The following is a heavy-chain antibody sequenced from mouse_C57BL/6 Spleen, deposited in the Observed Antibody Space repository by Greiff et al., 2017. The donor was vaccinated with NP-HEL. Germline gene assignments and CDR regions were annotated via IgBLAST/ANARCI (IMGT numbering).Heavy chain of an antibody. J-gene: IGHJ4*01. V-gene: IGHV14-1*01. CDR3: ATDGNYVDYAMDY. CDR2: IDPEDGDT. D-gene: IGHD2-1*01. Sequence: EVQLQESGAELVRPGASVKLSCTASGFNIKDYYMHWVKQRPEQGLEWIGRIDPEDGDTEYAPKFKGKATMTADTSSNTAYLQLSSLTSEDTAVYYCATDGNYVDYAMDYWGQGTSVTVSS. CDR1: GFNIKDYY.